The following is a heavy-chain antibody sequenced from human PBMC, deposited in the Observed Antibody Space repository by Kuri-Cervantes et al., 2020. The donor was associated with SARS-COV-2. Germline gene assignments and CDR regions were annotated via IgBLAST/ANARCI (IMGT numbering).Heavy chain of an antibody. D-gene: IGHD3-22*01. CDR2: RNPNSGKI. V-gene: IGHV1-8*01. CDR1: EYTFTSYD. Sequence: ASVKVSCKASEYTFTSYDINWVRQATGQGLEWMGWRNPNSGKIGHAQKFRGRVTITRNTCISIAYMELSSLRSDDTAVYYCALGYWGSGYPRYYYRMDVWGKGTTVTVSS. CDR3: ALGYWGSGYPRYYYRMDV. J-gene: IGHJ6*04.